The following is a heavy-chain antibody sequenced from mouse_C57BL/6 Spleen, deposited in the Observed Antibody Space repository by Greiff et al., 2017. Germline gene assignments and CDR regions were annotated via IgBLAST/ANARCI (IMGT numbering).Heavy chain of an antibody. Sequence: DVQLQESGPGLVKPSQSLSLTCSVTGYSITSGYYWNWIRQFPGNKLEWMGSISYDGSNNYNPSLKNRISITRDPSKNQLFLKLNSVTTEDTATYYCARESDYVSSYSFAYWGQGTLVTVSA. CDR2: ISYDGSN. D-gene: IGHD1-1*01. J-gene: IGHJ3*01. V-gene: IGHV3-6*01. CDR1: GYSITSGYY. CDR3: ARESDYVSSYSFAY.